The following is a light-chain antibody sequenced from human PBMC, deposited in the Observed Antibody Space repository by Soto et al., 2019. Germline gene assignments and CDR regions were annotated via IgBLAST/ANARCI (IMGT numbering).Light chain of an antibody. CDR2: DAS. J-gene: IGKJ1*01. Sequence: DVEMTQSPSTLSASVGDRVTITCRASQSVTSWLAWYQQKPWKAPKVLIYDASSLESGVPSRFSGSGSGTEFILIISSLHPDDFATYYCHHYNSYPGTFGQGTKVEIK. CDR1: QSVTSW. V-gene: IGKV1-5*01. CDR3: HHYNSYPGT.